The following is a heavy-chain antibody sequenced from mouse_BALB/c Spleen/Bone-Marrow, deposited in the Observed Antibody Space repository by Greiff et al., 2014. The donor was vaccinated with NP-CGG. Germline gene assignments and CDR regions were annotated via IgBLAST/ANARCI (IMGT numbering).Heavy chain of an antibody. CDR1: GYTFSSYW. CDR2: ILPGSASN. CDR3: ARGGCYGPRFAF. V-gene: IGHV1-9*01. D-gene: IGHD1-2*01. Sequence: VQLQESGAELMKPGASVRISCKATGYTFSSYWLEWVKQRPGHGLEWIGEILPGSASNNYNEKFKGKATFAADTSSNTAYMQLSSLTSEDSAVYYCARGGCYGPRFAFWGQGTLVTVSA. J-gene: IGHJ3*01.